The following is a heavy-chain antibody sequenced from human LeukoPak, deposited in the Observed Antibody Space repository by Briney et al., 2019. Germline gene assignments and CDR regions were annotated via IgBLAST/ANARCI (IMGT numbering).Heavy chain of an antibody. D-gene: IGHD1-26*01. J-gene: IGHJ4*02. CDR3: AGPKNSGSYSY. V-gene: IGHV4-34*01. CDR1: GGSFSGYY. Sequence: SETLSLTCAVYGGSFSGYYWSWIRQPPGKGLEWIGEINHSGSTNYSPSLKSRVTMSVDTSKNQFSLKLSSMTAADTAVYYCAGPKNSGSYSYWGQGTLVTVPS. CDR2: INHSGST.